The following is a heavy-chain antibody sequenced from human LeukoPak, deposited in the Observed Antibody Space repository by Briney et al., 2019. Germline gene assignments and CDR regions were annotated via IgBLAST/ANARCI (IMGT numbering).Heavy chain of an antibody. D-gene: IGHD3-10*01. CDR2: IYYSGST. V-gene: IGHV4-39*07. CDR1: GGSISSSSYY. J-gene: IGHJ5*02. CDR3: ARRDMVRGVTTWFDP. Sequence: SETLSLTCTVSGGSISSSSYYWGWIRQPPGKGLEWIGSIYYSGSTYYNPSLKSRVTISVDTSKNQFSLKLSSVTAADTAVYYCARRDMVRGVTTWFDPWGQGTLVTVSS.